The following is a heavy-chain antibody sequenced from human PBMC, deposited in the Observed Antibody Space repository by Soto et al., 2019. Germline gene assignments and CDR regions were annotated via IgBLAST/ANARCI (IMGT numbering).Heavy chain of an antibody. J-gene: IGHJ3*02. CDR3: ARGYSSAFDI. CDR2: INPSGGIT. V-gene: IGHV1-46*01. D-gene: IGHD6-13*01. CDR1: GYTFTNYY. Sequence: QVQLVQSGAEVKKPGASVKVSCKASGYTFTNYYMHWVRQAPGQGLEWMGIINPSGGITNHAQKFQGRVSMTRDTSTSIVYMELSSLRSEDTAVYYCARGYSSAFDIWGQGTMVTVSS.